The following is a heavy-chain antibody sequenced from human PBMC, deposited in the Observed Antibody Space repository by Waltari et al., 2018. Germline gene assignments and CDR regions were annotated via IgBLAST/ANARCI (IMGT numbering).Heavy chain of an antibody. CDR1: GYLIRRSNY. V-gene: IGHV4-38-2*01. Sequence: QVQLQDSGPGLVQPSGTLSLTCAVSGYLIRRSNYWGWIRQPPGKGLEWIGSIYHSGSTYYNPSLKSRVTISVDTSKNQFSLNLSSLSAADTAVYYCARHGAVAGWGDYWGQGTLVTVSS. CDR2: IYHSGST. CDR3: ARHGAVAGWGDY. D-gene: IGHD6-19*01. J-gene: IGHJ4*02.